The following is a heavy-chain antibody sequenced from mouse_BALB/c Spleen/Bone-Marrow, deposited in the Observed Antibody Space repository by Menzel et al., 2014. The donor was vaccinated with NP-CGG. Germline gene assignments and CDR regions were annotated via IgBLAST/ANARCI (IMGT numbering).Heavy chain of an antibody. CDR1: GYTFTVYW. J-gene: IGHJ2*01. CDR2: IDTSDSYT. V-gene: IGHV1-69*01. CDR3: AFYYGNYGDY. D-gene: IGHD2-1*01. Sequence: VQLQQSGAELVMPGASVKMSCKASGYTFTVYWMHWVKQRPGQGLEWIGAIDTSDSYTSYNQKFKGKATLTVDESSSTAYMQLSSLTSEDSAVYYCAFYYGNYGDYWGQGTTLTVSS.